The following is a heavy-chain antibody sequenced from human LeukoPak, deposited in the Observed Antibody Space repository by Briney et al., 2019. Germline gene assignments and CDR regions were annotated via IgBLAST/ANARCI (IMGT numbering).Heavy chain of an antibody. CDR1: GFTFSSYG. CDR2: ISYDGSHK. CDR3: AKGHYTDV. Sequence: GGSLRLSCEASGFTFSSYGMHWVRQAPGRGLEWVAVISYDGSHKYYVDSVKGRFTISRDNSKNTLYLQMNSLRAEDTAVYYCAKGHYTDVWGKGTTVTVSS. J-gene: IGHJ6*03. V-gene: IGHV3-30*18.